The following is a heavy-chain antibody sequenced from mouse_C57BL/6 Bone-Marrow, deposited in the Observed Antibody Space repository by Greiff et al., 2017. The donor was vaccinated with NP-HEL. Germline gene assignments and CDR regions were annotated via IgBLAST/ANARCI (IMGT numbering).Heavy chain of an antibody. V-gene: IGHV1-53*01. J-gene: IGHJ2*01. CDR2: INPSNGGT. CDR1: GYTFTSYW. CDR3: ARSNTTVGDFDY. D-gene: IGHD1-1*01. Sequence: QVQLQQPGTELVKPGASVKLSCKASGYTFTSYWMHWVKQRPGQGLEWIGNINPSNGGTNYNEQFKSKATLTVDKSSSTAYMQLSSLTSEDSAVYYCARSNTTVGDFDYWGQGTTLTVSS.